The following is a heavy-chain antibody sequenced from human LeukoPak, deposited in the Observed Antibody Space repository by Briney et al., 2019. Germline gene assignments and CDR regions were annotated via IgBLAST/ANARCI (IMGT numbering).Heavy chain of an antibody. J-gene: IGHJ3*02. CDR2: IYYSGST. CDR3: ASLCGGDCYRAQDAFDI. CDR1: GGSISSYY. Sequence: PSETLSLTCTVSGGSISSYYWSWIRQPPGKGLEWIGYIYYSGSTNYNPSLKSRVTISVDTSKKQFSLKLSSVTAADTAVYYCASLCGGDCYRAQDAFDIWGQGTMVTVSS. V-gene: IGHV4-59*01. D-gene: IGHD2-21*01.